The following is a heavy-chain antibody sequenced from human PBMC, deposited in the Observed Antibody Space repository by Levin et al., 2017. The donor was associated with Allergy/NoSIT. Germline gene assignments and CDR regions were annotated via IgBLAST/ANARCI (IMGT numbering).Heavy chain of an antibody. CDR1: GFTFSSYS. CDR2: ISSSSSTI. V-gene: IGHV3-48*01. CDR3: ARDVWFGEESYYYGMDG. D-gene: IGHD3-10*01. J-gene: IGHJ6*02. Sequence: GGSLRLSCAASGFTFSSYSMNWVRQAPGKGLEWVSYISSSSSTIYYADSVKGRFTISRDNAKNSLYLQMNSLRAEDTAVYYCARDVWFGEESYYYGMDGWGQGTTVTVSS.